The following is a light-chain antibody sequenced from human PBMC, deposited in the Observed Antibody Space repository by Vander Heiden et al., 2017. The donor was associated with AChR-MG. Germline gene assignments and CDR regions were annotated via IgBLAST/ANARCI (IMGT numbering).Light chain of an antibody. V-gene: IGLV2-11*01. J-gene: IGLJ3*02. CDR2: DVN. CDR3: CSYAGGSWV. CDR1: SSDVGGYDY. Sequence: QSALTQPRSVSGSPGQSVTISCTGTSSDVGGYDYVSWYQQHPGKAPKFMIYDVNKRPSGVPDRFSGSKSGNTASLTISGLQPEDEAYYYCCSYAGGSWVFGGGTKLTVL.